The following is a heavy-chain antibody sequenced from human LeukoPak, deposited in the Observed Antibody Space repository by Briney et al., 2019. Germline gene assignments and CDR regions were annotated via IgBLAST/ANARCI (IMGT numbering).Heavy chain of an antibody. CDR3: AKGDYYYDSSGFDY. CDR1: GFTFSSYG. Sequence: GRSLRLSCAASGFTFSSYGMHWVRQAPGKGLEWVAVISYDGSNKYYADSVKGRFTISRDNSKNTLYLQMNSLRAEDTAVYYCAKGDYYYDSSGFDYWGQGTLVTVSS. CDR2: ISYDGSNK. V-gene: IGHV3-30*18. D-gene: IGHD3-22*01. J-gene: IGHJ4*02.